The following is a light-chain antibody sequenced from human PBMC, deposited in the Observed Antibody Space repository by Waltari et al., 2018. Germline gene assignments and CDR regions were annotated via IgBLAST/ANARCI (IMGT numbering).Light chain of an antibody. J-gene: IGLJ2*01. CDR1: SSNIGAGCL. V-gene: IGLV1-40*01. CDR2: ANT. CDR3: QCYDSRLSGSL. Sequence: SVLPQPPSVSGSPGQRVARSCTGSSSNIGAGCLFHLYQPLPGTAPKRLIYANTNRPSGVPDRFSASKSGTSASLAITGLQPGDEADYYCQCYDSRLSGSLFGGGTKVTVL.